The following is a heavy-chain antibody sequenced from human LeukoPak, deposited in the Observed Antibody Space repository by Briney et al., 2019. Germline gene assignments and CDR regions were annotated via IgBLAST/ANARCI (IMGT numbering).Heavy chain of an antibody. D-gene: IGHD6-13*01. V-gene: IGHV4-59*08. CDR1: GGSISSYY. CDR3: ARQYSSSWIDY. Sequence: SETLSLTCTVSGGSISSYYWSWIRQPPGKGLEWIGYICYSGSTNYNPSLKSRVTISVDTSKNQFSLKLSSVTAADTAVYYCARQYSSSWIDYWGQGTLVTVSS. J-gene: IGHJ4*02. CDR2: ICYSGST.